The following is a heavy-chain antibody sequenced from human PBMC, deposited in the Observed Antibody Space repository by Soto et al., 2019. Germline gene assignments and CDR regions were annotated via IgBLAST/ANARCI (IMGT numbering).Heavy chain of an antibody. CDR3: AREIERLLGY. CDR1: GFTFRSYA. D-gene: IGHD3-3*01. V-gene: IGHV3-30*04. Sequence: QVQLVESGGGVVQPGRSLRLSCAASGFTFRSYAMHWVRQAPGKGLEWVAVISYDGRNKYYEDSVKGRFTISRDNSKNTLYLQMNSLRAEDTGVYYCAREIERLLGYWGQGNLVTVSS. CDR2: ISYDGRNK. J-gene: IGHJ4*02.